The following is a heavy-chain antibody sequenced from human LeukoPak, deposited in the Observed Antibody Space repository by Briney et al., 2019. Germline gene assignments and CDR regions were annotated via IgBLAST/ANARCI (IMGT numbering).Heavy chain of an antibody. D-gene: IGHD6-19*01. CDR2: IIPILGIA. V-gene: IGHV1-69*04. J-gene: IGHJ4*02. CDR3: ARGAVAGTESLTFDY. CDR1: GGTFSSYA. Sequence: SVKVSCKASGGTFSSYAISWVRQAPGQGLEWMGRIIPILGIANYAQKFQGRVTITADKSTSTAYMELSSLRSEDTAVYYCARGAVAGTESLTFDYWGQGTLVTVSS.